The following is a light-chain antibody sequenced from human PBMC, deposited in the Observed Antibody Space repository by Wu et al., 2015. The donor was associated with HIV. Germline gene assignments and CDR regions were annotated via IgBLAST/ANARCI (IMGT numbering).Light chain of an antibody. J-gene: IGKJ3*01. CDR3: QHHPFT. CDR1: QTVSNTY. V-gene: IGKV3-20*01. CDR2: GAS. Sequence: EIVLTQSPGTLSLSPGERATLSCRASQTVSNTYLTWYQQKLGQAPKLLIYGASGRATGIPDRFNGSGSGTNFTLTISRLEPEDFAVYYCQHHPFTFGPGTKVDIK.